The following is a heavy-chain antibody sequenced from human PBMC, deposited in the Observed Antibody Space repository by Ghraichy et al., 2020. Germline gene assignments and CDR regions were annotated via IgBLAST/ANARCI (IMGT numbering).Heavy chain of an antibody. Sequence: GGSLRLSCAASGFTFSSYSMNWVRQAPGKGLEWVSSISSSSSYIYYADSVKGRFTISRDNAKNSLYLQMNSLRAEDTAMYYCARTSLVVVPAANYAMDVWGQGTTVTVSS. CDR3: ARTSLVVVPAANYAMDV. J-gene: IGHJ6*02. D-gene: IGHD2-2*01. CDR1: GFTFSSYS. V-gene: IGHV3-21*01. CDR2: ISSSSSYI.